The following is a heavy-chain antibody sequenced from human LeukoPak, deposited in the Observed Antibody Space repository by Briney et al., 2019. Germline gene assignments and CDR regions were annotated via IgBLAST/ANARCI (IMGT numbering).Heavy chain of an antibody. Sequence: PSETLSLTCTVSGGSISSGGYYWSWIRQHPGKGLEWIGYIYYSGSTYYNPSLKSRVTISVDTSKNQFSLKLSSVTAADTAVYYCARSEYYYDSSMNFQHWGQGTLVTVSS. CDR2: IYYSGST. CDR1: GGSISSGGYY. CDR3: ARSEYYYDSSMNFQH. D-gene: IGHD3-22*01. V-gene: IGHV4-31*03. J-gene: IGHJ1*01.